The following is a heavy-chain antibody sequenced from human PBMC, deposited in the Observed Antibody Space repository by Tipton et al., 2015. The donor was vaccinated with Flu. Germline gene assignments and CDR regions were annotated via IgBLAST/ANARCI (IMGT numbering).Heavy chain of an antibody. V-gene: IGHV4-61*08. CDR3: ATSGWRDPRGSFDF. CDR1: GGSISSGGSS. J-gene: IGHJ4*02. CDR2: IYYSGST. Sequence: TLSLTCSVSGGSISSGGSSWSWIRQPPGKGLEWIGYIYYSGSTNYNPSLKSRVTISLDTSKNQFSLRVNSVTAADTAVYYCATSGWRDPRGSFDFWGQGTLVTVSS. D-gene: IGHD5-24*01.